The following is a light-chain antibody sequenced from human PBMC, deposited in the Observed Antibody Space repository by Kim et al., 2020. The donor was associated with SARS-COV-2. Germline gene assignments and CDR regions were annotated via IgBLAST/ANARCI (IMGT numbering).Light chain of an antibody. V-gene: IGLV3-21*04. Sequence: APGNRVRIYGGRKNMVDKGGRWCRQMPDQALVLVIYYDRVRPSGSPERFSGSNSRNTATLTISRVEAGDEAEYYCQVWDSSSDHYVFGTGTKVTV. CDR1: NMVDKG. CDR2: YDR. CDR3: QVWDSSSDHYV. J-gene: IGLJ1*01.